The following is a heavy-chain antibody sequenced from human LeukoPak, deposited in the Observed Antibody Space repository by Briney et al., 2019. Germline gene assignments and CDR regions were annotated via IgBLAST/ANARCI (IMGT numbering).Heavy chain of an antibody. J-gene: IGHJ3*02. Sequence: GRSLRLSCAASGFTFSTYAMHWVRQAPGKGLEWVAVISYDGSNNYYADSVKGRFTISRDNSKNTLYLQMNSLRAEDTAVYYCARDANYHVSSDYYDAFGIWGQGTMVTVSS. CDR3: ARDANYHVSSDYYDAFGI. V-gene: IGHV3-30-3*01. CDR2: ISYDGSNN. CDR1: GFTFSTYA. D-gene: IGHD3-22*01.